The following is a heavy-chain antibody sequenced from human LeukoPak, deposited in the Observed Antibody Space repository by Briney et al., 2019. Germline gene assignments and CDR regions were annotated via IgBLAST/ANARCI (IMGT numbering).Heavy chain of an antibody. CDR3: ARHKTGLNYYGMDV. CDR1: GGSISRYY. V-gene: IGHV4-59*01. CDR2: SYYSGST. Sequence: SETLSLTCTVSGGSISRYYWSWIRQPPGKGLEWIGYSYYSGSTNHTPSPRSAVTISVATSRTPFALKLTPETAPVPAVYSCARHKTGLNYYGMDVWGQGTTVTVSS. J-gene: IGHJ6*02.